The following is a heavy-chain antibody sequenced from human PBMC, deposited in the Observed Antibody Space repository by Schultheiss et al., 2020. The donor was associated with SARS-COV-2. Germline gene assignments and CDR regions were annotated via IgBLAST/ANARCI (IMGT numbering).Heavy chain of an antibody. CDR3: TGGSYYFLDY. V-gene: IGHV3-23*01. CDR1: GFTFSSYG. D-gene: IGHD1-26*01. Sequence: GGSLRLSCAASGFTFSSYGMHWVRQAPGKGLEWVSAISGSGGSTYYADSVKGRFTISRDNSKNTLYLQMNSLKTEDTAVYYCTGGSYYFLDYWGQGTLVTVSS. J-gene: IGHJ4*02. CDR2: ISGSGGST.